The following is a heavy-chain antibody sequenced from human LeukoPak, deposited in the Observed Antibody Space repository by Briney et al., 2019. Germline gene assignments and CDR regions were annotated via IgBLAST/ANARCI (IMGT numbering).Heavy chain of an antibody. Sequence: GGSLRLSCVASGFNFSSYWMSWVRQAPGKGLEWVANIKQDGSEKYYVDSVKGRFTISRDNAKNSLYLQMNSLRAEDTAVYYCARWYTEPWDYWGQGTLVTVSS. CDR2: IKQDGSEK. CDR3: ARWYTEPWDY. V-gene: IGHV3-7*01. J-gene: IGHJ4*02. CDR1: GFNFSSYW. D-gene: IGHD1-1*01.